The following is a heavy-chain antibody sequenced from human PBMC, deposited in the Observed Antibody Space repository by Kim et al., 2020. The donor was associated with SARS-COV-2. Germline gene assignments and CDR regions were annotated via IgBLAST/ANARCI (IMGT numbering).Heavy chain of an antibody. Sequence: GGSLRLSCVVSGFFFSTYWMSWVRQAPGKGLVWVARIPEDGGDTPYADSEKGRSTIFRDNGKNVVPLQMNSTMSEDTASYYCVRDYGPGHPGIEWGHG. J-gene: IGHJ4*01. V-gene: IGHV3-74*01. CDR2: IPEDGGDT. CDR1: GFFFSTYW. D-gene: IGHD3-10*01. CDR3: VRDYGPGHPGIE.